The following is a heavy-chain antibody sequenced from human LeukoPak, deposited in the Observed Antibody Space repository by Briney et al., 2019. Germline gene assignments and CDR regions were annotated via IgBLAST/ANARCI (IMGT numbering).Heavy chain of an antibody. D-gene: IGHD6-13*01. CDR2: IWYDGSNK. V-gene: IGHV3-33*01. CDR3: ARDAPGIAAATPLGYFDY. CDR1: GFTFSSYG. J-gene: IGHJ4*02. Sequence: GGSLRLSCVASGFTFSSYGMHWVRQAPGKGLEWVAVIWYDGSNKYYADSVKGRFTISRDNSKNTLYLQMNSLRAEDTAVYYCARDAPGIAAATPLGYFDYWGQGTLVTVSS.